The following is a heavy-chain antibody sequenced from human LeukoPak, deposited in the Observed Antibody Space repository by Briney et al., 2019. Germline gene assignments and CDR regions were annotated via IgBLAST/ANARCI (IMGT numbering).Heavy chain of an antibody. D-gene: IGHD2-2*01. CDR1: GFTFRNYG. CDR2: ISYEGSDK. J-gene: IGHJ4*02. Sequence: PGGSLRLSCAASGFTFRNYGMHWVRQAPGKGLEWVAVISYEGSDKYYADSVKGRFTISRDNSKNTLYLQMNSLRAEDTAVYYCAKDGDIVVVPAAMNGWGQGTLVTVSS. CDR3: AKDGDIVVVPAAMNG. V-gene: IGHV3-30*18.